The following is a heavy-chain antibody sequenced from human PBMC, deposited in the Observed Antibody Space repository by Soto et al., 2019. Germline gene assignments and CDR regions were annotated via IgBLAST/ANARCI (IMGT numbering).Heavy chain of an antibody. J-gene: IGHJ4*02. CDR3: ARDSSGWFCGYFDY. CDR1: SGSISSSNW. V-gene: IGHV4-4*02. Sequence: QVQLQESGPGLVKPSGTLSLTCAVSSGSISSSNWWSGVRQPPGKGLEWIGEIYHSGSTNYNPSLKSRVTIAIDKSKNQFSLNLSSVTAADTAVYYCARDSSGWFCGYFDYWGQGALVTVSS. D-gene: IGHD6-19*01. CDR2: IYHSGST.